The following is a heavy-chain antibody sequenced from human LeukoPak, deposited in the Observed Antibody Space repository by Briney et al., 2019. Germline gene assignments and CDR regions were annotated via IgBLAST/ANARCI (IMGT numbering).Heavy chain of an antibody. CDR2: IIPILGIA. CDR3: ARDNGYYYDSSGYYYVFWFDP. CDR1: GGTFSSYA. D-gene: IGHD3-22*01. Sequence: ASVKVSCKASGGTFSSYAISWVRQAPGQGLEWMGRIIPILGIANYAQKFQGRVTITADKSTSTAYMELSSLRSEDTAVYYCARDNGYYYDSSGYYYVFWFDPWGQGTLVTVSS. V-gene: IGHV1-69*04. J-gene: IGHJ5*02.